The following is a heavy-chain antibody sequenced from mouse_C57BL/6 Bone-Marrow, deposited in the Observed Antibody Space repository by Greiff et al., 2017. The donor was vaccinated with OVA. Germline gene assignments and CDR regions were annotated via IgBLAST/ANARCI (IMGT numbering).Heavy chain of an antibody. V-gene: IGHV3-6*01. J-gene: IGHJ3*01. D-gene: IGHD1-1*01. CDR2: ISYDGSN. CDR1: GYSITSGYY. CDR3: ARDYYGSSWFAY. Sequence: EVQLQQSGPGLVKPSQSLSLTCSVTGYSITSGYYWNWIRQFPGNKLEWMGYISYDGSNNYNPSFQNRTSITRDTSKNQFFLKLISVTTEDTATYYCARDYYGSSWFAYWGQGTLVTVSA.